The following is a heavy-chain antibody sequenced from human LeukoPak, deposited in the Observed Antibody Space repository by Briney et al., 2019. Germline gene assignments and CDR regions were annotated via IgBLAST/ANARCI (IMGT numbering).Heavy chain of an antibody. J-gene: IGHJ4*02. CDR2: IYGRAST. Sequence: SETLSLTCAVSVYSLGKNYYWGWIRPSPGKGLGWIGRIYGRASTSYNPSLMNRVTMSVDTSKNHFSLQLTSVTAADTAVYYCARYDSRGSASTKFDYWGPGIQVTVSS. CDR3: ARYDSRGSASTKFDY. V-gene: IGHV4-38-2*01. CDR1: VYSLGKNYY. D-gene: IGHD3-3*01.